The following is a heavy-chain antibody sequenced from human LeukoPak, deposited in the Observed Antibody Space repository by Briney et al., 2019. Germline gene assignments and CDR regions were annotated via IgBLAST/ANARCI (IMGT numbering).Heavy chain of an antibody. J-gene: IGHJ5*02. D-gene: IGHD4-23*01. CDR3: ARLRWYNWFDP. CDR2: INHSGST. Sequence: SETLSLTCAVYGGSFSGYYWSWIRQPPGKGLEWIGEINHSGSTNYNPSLKSRVTISVDTSKNQFSLKLSSVTAADTAVYYCARLRWYNWFDPWGQGTLVTVSS. CDR1: GGSFSGYY. V-gene: IGHV4-34*01.